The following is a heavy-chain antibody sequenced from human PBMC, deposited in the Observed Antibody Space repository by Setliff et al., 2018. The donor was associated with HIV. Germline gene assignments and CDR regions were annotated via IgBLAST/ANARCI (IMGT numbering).Heavy chain of an antibody. J-gene: IGHJ4*02. Sequence: SETLSLTCTVSGASISSHNYYWGWIRQSPGKGLEWIGSIYFNGITHDNPSLKSRVTTSVDTSKNQFSLKLSSVTAADTAICYCVTVVQDDLGVVLFDYWGQGTLVTVSS. CDR1: GASISSHNYY. CDR3: VTVVQDDLGVVLFDY. CDR2: IYFNGIT. D-gene: IGHD3-3*01. V-gene: IGHV4-39*01.